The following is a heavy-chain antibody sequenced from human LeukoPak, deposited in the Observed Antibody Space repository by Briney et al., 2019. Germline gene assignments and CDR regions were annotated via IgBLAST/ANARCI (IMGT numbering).Heavy chain of an antibody. Sequence: PSETLSLTCTVSGGSISSGGYYWSWIRQHPGKGLEWIGYIYYSGSTYYNPSLKSRVTISVDTSKNQFSLKLSSVTAADTAVYYCARSYSSSPAANYYYYGMDVWGQGTTVTVSS. V-gene: IGHV4-31*03. CDR3: ARSYSSSPAANYYYYGMDV. D-gene: IGHD6-13*01. J-gene: IGHJ6*02. CDR2: IYYSGST. CDR1: GGSISSGGYY.